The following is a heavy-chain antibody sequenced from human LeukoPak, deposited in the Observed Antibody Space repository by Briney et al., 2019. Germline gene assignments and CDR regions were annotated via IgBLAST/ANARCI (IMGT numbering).Heavy chain of an antibody. CDR2: ISGSGGST. CDR1: GFTFSSYG. V-gene: IGHV3-23*01. CDR3: AKDRVATIMKWFDP. J-gene: IGHJ5*02. Sequence: GGSLRLSCAASGFTFSSYGMSWVRQAPGKGLEWVSAISGSGGSTYYADSVKGRFTISRDNSKNTLYLQMNSLRAEDTAVYYCAKDRVATIMKWFDPWGQGTLVTVSS. D-gene: IGHD5-12*01.